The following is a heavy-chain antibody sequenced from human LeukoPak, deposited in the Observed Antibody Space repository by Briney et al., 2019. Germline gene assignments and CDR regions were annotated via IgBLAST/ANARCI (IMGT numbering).Heavy chain of an antibody. CDR2: IYTSGST. Sequence: SETLSLTCTVSGGSISSYYWSWIRQPAGKGLEWIGRIYTSGSTNYNPSLKSRVTMSVDTSKNQFSLKLSSVTAADTAVYYCVRDPARGHYYYYMDVWGKGTTVTVSS. V-gene: IGHV4-4*07. D-gene: IGHD6-6*01. CDR1: GGSISSYY. CDR3: VRDPARGHYYYYMDV. J-gene: IGHJ6*03.